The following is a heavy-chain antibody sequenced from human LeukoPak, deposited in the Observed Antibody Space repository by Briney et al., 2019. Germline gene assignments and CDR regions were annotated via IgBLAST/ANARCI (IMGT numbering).Heavy chain of an antibody. CDR3: ARDHYDILTGYHPYYYYYMDV. CDR2: ISAYNGNT. Sequence: ASVTVSCKASGYTFTSYGISWVRQAPGQGLEWMGWISAYNGNTNYAQKLQGRVTMTTDTSTSTAYMELRSLRSDDTAVYYCARDHYDILTGYHPYYYYYMDVWGEGTTVTISS. J-gene: IGHJ6*03. CDR1: GYTFTSYG. V-gene: IGHV1-18*01. D-gene: IGHD3-9*01.